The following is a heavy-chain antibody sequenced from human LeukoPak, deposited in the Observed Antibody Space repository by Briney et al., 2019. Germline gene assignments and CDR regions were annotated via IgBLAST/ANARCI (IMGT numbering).Heavy chain of an antibody. V-gene: IGHV4-59*01. CDR2: IYYSGST. J-gene: IGHJ4*02. CDR1: GGSISSYY. CDR3: ARLPYPYDSSGSPPLDY. Sequence: KPSETLSLTCTVSGGSISSYYWSWIRQPPGKGLEWIGYIYYSGSTNYNPSLKSRVTISVDTSKNQFSLKLSSVTAADTAVYYCARLPYPYDSSGSPPLDYWGQGTLVTVSS. D-gene: IGHD3-22*01.